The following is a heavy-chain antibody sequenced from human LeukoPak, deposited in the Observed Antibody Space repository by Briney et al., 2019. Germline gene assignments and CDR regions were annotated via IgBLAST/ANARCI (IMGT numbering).Heavy chain of an antibody. CDR2: IRYDGSNK. CDR1: GFTFSSYG. J-gene: IGHJ6*03. Sequence: GGSLRLSCAASGFTFSSYGMHWVRQAPGKGLEWVAFIRYDGSNKYYADSVKGRFTISRDNSKNTLYLQMNSLRAEDTAVYYCAKDQTKDYYGSGSYLWDTDPGRVMDVWGKGTTVTISS. V-gene: IGHV3-30*02. CDR3: AKDQTKDYYGSGSYLWDTDPGRVMDV. D-gene: IGHD3-10*01.